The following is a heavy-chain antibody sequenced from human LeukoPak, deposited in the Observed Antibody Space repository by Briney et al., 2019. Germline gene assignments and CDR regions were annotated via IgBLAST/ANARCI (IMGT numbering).Heavy chain of an antibody. CDR3: ARLKGWFLTYYFDY. J-gene: IGHJ4*02. CDR1: GGSISSGGYY. D-gene: IGHD2-15*01. CDR2: IYYSGST. V-gene: IGHV4-31*03. Sequence: SETLSLTCTVSGGSISSGGYYWSWIRQHPGKGLEWIGYIYYSGSTYYNPSLKSRVTISVDTSKNQFSLKLSPVTAADTAVYYCARLKGWFLTYYFDYWGQGTLVTVSS.